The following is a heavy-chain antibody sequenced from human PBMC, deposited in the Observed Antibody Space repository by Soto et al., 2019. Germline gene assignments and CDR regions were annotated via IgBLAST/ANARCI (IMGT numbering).Heavy chain of an antibody. CDR3: AKDTVGGYSFWSGYYSDGLDV. J-gene: IGHJ3*01. CDR1: GFTFDSYA. CDR2: ISGSADGT. V-gene: IGHV3-23*01. Sequence: EVKLLESGGGLAQPGGSLRLSCVGSGFTFDSYAISWVRQAPGERLQWIAAISGSADGTDYAHSVRGRFTISRDNAKKTVHLQMDSLRVEDAAVYFCAKDTVGGYSFWSGYYSDGLDVWGQVTLVTVS. D-gene: IGHD3-3*01.